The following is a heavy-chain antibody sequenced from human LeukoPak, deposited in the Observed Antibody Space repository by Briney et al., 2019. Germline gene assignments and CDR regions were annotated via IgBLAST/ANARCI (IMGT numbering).Heavy chain of an antibody. CDR1: GFTFSSYA. CDR2: ISGSGGST. CDR3: AKPAYCGGDCYSSPFQH. Sequence: GSLRLSCAASGFTFSSYAMSWVRQAPGKGLEWVSAISGSGGSTYYADSVKGRFTISRDNSKNTLYLQMNSLRAEDTAVYYCAKPAYCGGDCYSSPFQHWGQGTLVTVSS. J-gene: IGHJ1*01. V-gene: IGHV3-23*01. D-gene: IGHD2-21*02.